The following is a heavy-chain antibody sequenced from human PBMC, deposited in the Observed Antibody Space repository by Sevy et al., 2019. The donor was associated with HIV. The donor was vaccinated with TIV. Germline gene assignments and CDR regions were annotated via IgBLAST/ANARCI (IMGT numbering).Heavy chain of an antibody. V-gene: IGHV3-23*01. J-gene: IGHJ4*02. CDR1: GFTFTDYA. CDR3: AKDKAFRFLDYLPSNYYFDY. CDR2: ITNTGGDT. Sequence: GGSLRLSCAASGFTFTDYAMSWVRQAPGKGLEWISTITNTGGDTYYADSVGGRFTISRDNSKNTLHLQMNSLRAEDTAVYYCAKDKAFRFLDYLPSNYYFDYWGQGTLVTVSS. D-gene: IGHD3-3*01.